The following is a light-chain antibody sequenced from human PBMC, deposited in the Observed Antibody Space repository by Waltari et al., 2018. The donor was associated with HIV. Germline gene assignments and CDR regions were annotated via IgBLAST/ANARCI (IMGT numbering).Light chain of an antibody. CDR3: QQLDTYFLT. CDR2: GTS. Sequence: DIQWTQSPSFLSASVRDRVTITCRATQGLSTYLTWYQQKPGKAPKLLIYGTSILHSGVPSRFSGSGSGTEFTLTISSLQPEDSATYYCQQLDTYFLTFGGGTKVELK. CDR1: QGLSTY. J-gene: IGKJ4*01. V-gene: IGKV1-9*01.